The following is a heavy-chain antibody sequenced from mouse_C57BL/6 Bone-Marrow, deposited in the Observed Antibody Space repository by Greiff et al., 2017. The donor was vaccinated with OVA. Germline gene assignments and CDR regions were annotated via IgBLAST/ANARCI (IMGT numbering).Heavy chain of an antibody. J-gene: IGHJ3*01. Sequence: QVQLQQPGAELVKPGASVKVSCKASGYTFTSYWMHWVKQRPGQGLEWIGRIHPSDSDTNYNQKFKGKATFTVDKSSNTAYMQLSSLTSEDTAGYYCANSPSYSGAYWGQGPLVTVAA. CDR2: IHPSDSDT. D-gene: IGHD2-12*01. CDR3: ANSPSYSGAY. CDR1: GYTFTSYW. V-gene: IGHV1-74*01.